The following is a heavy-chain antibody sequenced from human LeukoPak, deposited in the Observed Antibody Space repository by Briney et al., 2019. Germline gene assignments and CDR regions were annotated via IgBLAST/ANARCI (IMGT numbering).Heavy chain of an antibody. Sequence: PGGSLTLSCPASGFTFSSYCMRWVRHAPGKGLVWVSRIRPDGGSALYADSVKGRFTISRDNAQNPMYLQMNSLRGDDPALDYCARVSVCRRCHFDYWGQGTLVTVSS. V-gene: IGHV3-74*01. CDR2: IRPDGGSA. J-gene: IGHJ4*02. CDR3: ARVSVCRRCHFDY. D-gene: IGHD5/OR15-5a*01. CDR1: GFTFSSYC.